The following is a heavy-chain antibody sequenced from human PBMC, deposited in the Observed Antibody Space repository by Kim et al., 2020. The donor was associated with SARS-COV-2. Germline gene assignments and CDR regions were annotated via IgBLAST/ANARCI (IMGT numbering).Heavy chain of an antibody. J-gene: IGHJ4*02. Sequence: SSYIYYADSVKGRFTISRDNAKNSLYLQMNSLRAEDTAVYYCARDTVGDYWGQGTLVTVSS. CDR2: SSYI. CDR3: ARDTVGDY. D-gene: IGHD4-17*01. V-gene: IGHV3-21*01.